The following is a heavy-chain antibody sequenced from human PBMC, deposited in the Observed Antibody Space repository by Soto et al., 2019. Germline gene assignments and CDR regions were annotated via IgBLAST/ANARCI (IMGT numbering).Heavy chain of an antibody. J-gene: IGHJ4*02. Sequence: GGSLRLSCVASVFTFSTYYMNCVRQAPGKGLEWVSSINRASIYIYYADSVRGRFTISRDNAKNSLYLQMDSLRVEDTAVYYCARRTVTTYHYFDYWGQGTLVTVSS. V-gene: IGHV3-21*01. D-gene: IGHD4-17*01. CDR2: INRASIYI. CDR1: VFTFSTYY. CDR3: ARRTVTTYHYFDY.